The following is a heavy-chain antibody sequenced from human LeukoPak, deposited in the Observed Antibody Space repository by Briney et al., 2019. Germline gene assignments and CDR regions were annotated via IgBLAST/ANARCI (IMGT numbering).Heavy chain of an antibody. CDR3: ARDIRSTGNFDY. V-gene: IGHV3-30-3*01. J-gene: IGHJ4*02. CDR1: GFTFSSYA. Sequence: GGSLRLSCAASGFTFSSYAMHWVRQAPGKGLEWVAVISYDGSNKYYADSVKGRFTISRDNSKNTLYLQMNSLRAEDTAVYYCARDIRSTGNFDYWGQGTLVTVSS. D-gene: IGHD2-2*01. CDR2: ISYDGSNK.